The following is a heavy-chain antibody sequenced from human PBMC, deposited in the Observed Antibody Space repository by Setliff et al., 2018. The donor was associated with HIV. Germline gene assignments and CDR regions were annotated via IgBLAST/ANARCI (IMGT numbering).Heavy chain of an antibody. CDR2: IHYTGNT. V-gene: IGHV4-59*11. CDR3: ARSRTSSGYYGVTGYGMDV. J-gene: IGHJ6*02. Sequence: SETLSLTCTVSGASSSSHYWGWIRQPPGKGLEWIGTIHYTGNTYHNPSLKSRVTISVATSKNQFSLKLNSVTTADTAVYYCARSRTSSGYYGVTGYGMDVWGQGTTVTVSS. CDR1: GASSSSHY. D-gene: IGHD3-22*01.